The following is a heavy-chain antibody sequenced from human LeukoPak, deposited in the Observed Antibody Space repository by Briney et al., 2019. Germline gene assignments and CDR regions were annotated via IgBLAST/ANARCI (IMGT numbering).Heavy chain of an antibody. CDR1: GGSISSYY. Sequence: PSETLSLTCTVSGGSISSYYWSWIRQPAGKGLEWIGRIYASGSINYNPSLKSRVTMPVDTSKNQLSLKLTSVTAADTAVYYCARLADGRAGNYYDFWNEGSYYFDYWGQGTLVTVSS. J-gene: IGHJ4*02. V-gene: IGHV4-4*07. CDR2: IYASGSI. CDR3: ARLADGRAGNYYDFWNEGSYYFDY. D-gene: IGHD3-3*01.